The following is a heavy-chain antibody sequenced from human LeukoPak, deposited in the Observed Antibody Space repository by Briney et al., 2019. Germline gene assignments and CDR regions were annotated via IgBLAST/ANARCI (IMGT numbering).Heavy chain of an antibody. CDR1: GGSISSSSYY. D-gene: IGHD3-22*01. Sequence: SETLSLTYTVSGGSISSSSYYWGWIRQPPGTGLEWIGSVYYSGSTYYNPSLKSRVTISVDTSKNQFSLKLSSVTAAATAVYYRAITDYYDSSGPDDAFDIWGQGTMVTVSS. V-gene: IGHV4-39*01. CDR3: AITDYYDSSGPDDAFDI. J-gene: IGHJ3*02. CDR2: VYYSGST.